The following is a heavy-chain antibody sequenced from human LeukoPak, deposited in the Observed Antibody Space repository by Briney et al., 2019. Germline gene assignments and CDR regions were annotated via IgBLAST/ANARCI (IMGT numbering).Heavy chain of an antibody. Sequence: GGSLRLSCAVSGFTFSNYWMHWVRQAPGKGLVWVSRINSDGSRTSYADSVKGRFTISRDNAKNTLYLQMNSLRAEDTALYYCARGPREGYGNSIDYWGQGTLVTVSS. CDR1: GFTFSNYW. CDR3: ARGPREGYGNSIDY. D-gene: IGHD4-11*01. CDR2: INSDGSRT. V-gene: IGHV3-74*01. J-gene: IGHJ4*02.